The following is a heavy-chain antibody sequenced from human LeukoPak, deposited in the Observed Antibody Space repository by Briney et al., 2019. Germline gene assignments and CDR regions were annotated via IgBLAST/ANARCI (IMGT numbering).Heavy chain of an antibody. V-gene: IGHV3-30*04. D-gene: IGHD3-10*01. J-gene: IGHJ6*03. CDR3: ARASMVSYYYYHMDV. CDR2: ISYDGSNK. CDR1: GFTFSSYA. Sequence: RGSLRLSCAASGFTFSSYAMHWVRQAPGKGLEWVAVISYDGSNKYYADSVKGRFTISRDNSKNTLYLQMNSLRAEDTAVYYCARASMVSYYYYHMDVWGKGTTVTVSS.